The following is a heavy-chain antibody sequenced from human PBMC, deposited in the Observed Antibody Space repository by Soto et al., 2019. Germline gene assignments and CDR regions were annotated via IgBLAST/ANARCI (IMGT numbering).Heavy chain of an antibody. Sequence: SQTLSLTCAISGDSVSSNSAVWNWIRQSPSRGLEWLGRTYYRSKWDYDYAVSVKSRITINPDTSKNQFSLQLNSVTPEDTAVYYCAREGYDYGSSGYWTYDYWGQGTLVTVSS. CDR2: TYYRSKWDY. D-gene: IGHD3-22*01. J-gene: IGHJ4*02. V-gene: IGHV6-1*01. CDR1: GDSVSSNSAV. CDR3: AREGYDYGSSGYWTYDY.